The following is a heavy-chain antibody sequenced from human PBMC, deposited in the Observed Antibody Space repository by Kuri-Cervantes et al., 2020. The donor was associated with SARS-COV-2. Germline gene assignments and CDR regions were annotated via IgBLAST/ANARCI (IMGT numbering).Heavy chain of an antibody. J-gene: IGHJ4*02. CDR1: GFTFSSYG. CDR3: AKVPHVGTAMEHYFDF. Sequence: GESLKIPCAASGFTFSSYGMHWVRQAPGKGLEWVAVIWYDGSNKYYADSVKGRFTISRDISKNMLYLQMNSLRAEDTAVYYCAKVPHVGTAMEHYFDFWGQGTLVTVSS. D-gene: IGHD5-18*01. V-gene: IGHV3-33*06. CDR2: IWYDGSNK.